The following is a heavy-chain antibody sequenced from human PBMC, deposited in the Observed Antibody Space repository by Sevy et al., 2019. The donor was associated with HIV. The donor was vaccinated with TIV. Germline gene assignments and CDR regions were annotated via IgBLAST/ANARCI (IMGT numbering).Heavy chain of an antibody. CDR1: GFTFSSYS. D-gene: IGHD6-6*01. CDR2: ISSSSSYI. V-gene: IGHV3-21*01. Sequence: GGSLRLSCAASGFTFSSYSMNWVRQAPGKGLEWVSSISSSSSYIYYAASMKGRFTISRTNAKNSLYRQMNSLSAEATVVYYCAGESSLGFDLWGRGTLVTVSS. J-gene: IGHJ2*01. CDR3: AGESSLGFDL.